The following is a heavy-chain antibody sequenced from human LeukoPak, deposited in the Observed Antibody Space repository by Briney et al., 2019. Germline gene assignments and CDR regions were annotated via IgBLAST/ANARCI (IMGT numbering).Heavy chain of an antibody. CDR1: GFTFSSYW. D-gene: IGHD3-9*01. V-gene: IGHV3-7*05. CDR3: ATSRTLDH. Sequence: TGGSLRLSCAAAGFTFSSYWMNWVRQAPGQGPEWVATIKQDGSEKYYVDSLKGRFTISRDNAKNSLYLQMNNLRAEDTAVYYCATSRTLDHWGRGTLVIVSS. CDR2: IKQDGSEK. J-gene: IGHJ1*01.